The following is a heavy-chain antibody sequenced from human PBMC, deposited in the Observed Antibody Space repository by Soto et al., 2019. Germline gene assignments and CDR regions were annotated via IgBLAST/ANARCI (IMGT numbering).Heavy chain of an antibody. CDR2: IGVYNGNT. CDR3: ARGFLSVLPYYYYGLDV. Sequence: QVQLVQSGVEVKNPGASVRVSCKASAYPFTSYGISWVRQAPGQGLEWMGWIGVYNGNTNYAREFQGRVTLTTDTSTSTAYMELRSLRSDDTAVYYCARGFLSVLPYYYYGLDVWGQGTTVIVSS. J-gene: IGHJ6*02. D-gene: IGHD2-15*01. V-gene: IGHV1-18*01. CDR1: AYPFTSYG.